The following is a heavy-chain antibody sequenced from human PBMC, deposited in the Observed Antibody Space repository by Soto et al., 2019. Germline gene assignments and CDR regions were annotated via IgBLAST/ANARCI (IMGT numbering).Heavy chain of an antibody. Sequence: SETLSLTCTVAGGSIGTYYWSWIRQPPGKGLEWIGYIYYRGNTDYNPSLKSRVTISLDTPKNQFSLKLSSVTAADTAVYYCARHPGYYDILTGYTPYYFDSWGQGILVT. CDR3: ARHPGYYDILTGYTPYYFDS. CDR2: IYYRGNT. D-gene: IGHD3-9*01. J-gene: IGHJ4*02. CDR1: GGSIGTYY. V-gene: IGHV4-59*08.